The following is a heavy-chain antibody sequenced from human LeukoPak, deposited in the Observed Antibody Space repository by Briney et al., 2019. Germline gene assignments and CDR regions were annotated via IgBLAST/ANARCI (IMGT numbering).Heavy chain of an antibody. Sequence: PGGSLRLSCAASGFTFSSYGMHWVREAPGKGLEGVAVISYDGSNKYYADSVKGRFTISRDNSKNTLYLQMNSLRAEDTAVYYCARRTGAYSHPYDYWGQGTLVTVSS. D-gene: IGHD4/OR15-4a*01. CDR3: ARRTGAYSHPYDY. CDR2: ISYDGSNK. V-gene: IGHV3-33*05. CDR1: GFTFSSYG. J-gene: IGHJ4*02.